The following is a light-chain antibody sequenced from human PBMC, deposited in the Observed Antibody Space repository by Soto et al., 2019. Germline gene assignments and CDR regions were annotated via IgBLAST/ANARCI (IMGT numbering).Light chain of an antibody. CDR2: AAS. CDR1: QSISTSY. Sequence: NVLTQSPGTLSLSPGDRATLSCRASQSISTSYVAWYQQKPGQAPRLLIYAASSRATGIPDRFSGSGSGTDFTLPISRLEPEEVAVYYCQQYGSSLQVTFGGGAKVEMK. CDR3: QQYGSSLQVT. V-gene: IGKV3-20*01. J-gene: IGKJ4*01.